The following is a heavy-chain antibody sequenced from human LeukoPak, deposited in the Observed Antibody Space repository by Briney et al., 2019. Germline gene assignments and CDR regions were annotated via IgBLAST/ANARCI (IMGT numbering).Heavy chain of an antibody. Sequence: PGGSLRLSCAASGFIFSTYEINWVRQAPGKGLEWVSGINWNGGSTGYADSVKGRFTISRDNAKNSLYLQMNSLRAEDTALYHCAREGYYGSGSYYYYYMDVWGKGTTVTISS. D-gene: IGHD3-10*01. V-gene: IGHV3-20*01. CDR2: INWNGGST. CDR3: AREGYYGSGSYYYYYMDV. J-gene: IGHJ6*03. CDR1: GFIFSTYE.